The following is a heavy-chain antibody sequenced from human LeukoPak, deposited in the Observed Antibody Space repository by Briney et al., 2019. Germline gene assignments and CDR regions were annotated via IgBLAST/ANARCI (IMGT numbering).Heavy chain of an antibody. V-gene: IGHV3-48*02. CDR3: ARDEAVAGPEVY. CDR2: ISSSSTI. Sequence: GGSLRLSCAASGFTFSSYSMNWVRQAPGKGLEWVSYISSSSTIYYADSVKGRFTISRDNAKSSLYLQMNSLRDEDTAVYYCARDEAVAGPEVYWGQGTLVTVSS. CDR1: GFTFSSYS. J-gene: IGHJ4*02. D-gene: IGHD6-19*01.